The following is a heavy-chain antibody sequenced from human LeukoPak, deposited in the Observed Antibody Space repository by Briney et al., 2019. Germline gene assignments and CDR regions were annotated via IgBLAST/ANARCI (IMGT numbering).Heavy chain of an antibody. CDR1: GFTFSSYS. Sequence: GGSLRLSCAASGFTFSSYSMNWVRQAPGKGLEWVSYISSSSSTIYYADSVKGRFTISRDNAKNSLYPQMNSLRAEDTAVYYCAKDAPHGRFLEWFYDYWGQGTLVTVSS. CDR3: AKDAPHGRFLEWFYDY. CDR2: ISSSSSTI. J-gene: IGHJ4*02. D-gene: IGHD3-3*01. V-gene: IGHV3-48*01.